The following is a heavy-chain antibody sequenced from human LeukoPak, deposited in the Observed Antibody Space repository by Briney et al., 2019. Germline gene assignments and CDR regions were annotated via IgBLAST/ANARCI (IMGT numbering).Heavy chain of an antibody. Sequence: SETLSLTCAVSGGSISSSNWWSWVRQPPGKGVEWIGEIYHSGSTNYNPSLKSRVTISVDKSKNQFSLKRSPVAAADTAVYYCARDSIVGATDYRGQGTLVTVSS. D-gene: IGHD1-26*01. CDR3: ARDSIVGATDY. CDR1: GGSISSSNW. V-gene: IGHV4-4*02. J-gene: IGHJ4*02. CDR2: IYHSGST.